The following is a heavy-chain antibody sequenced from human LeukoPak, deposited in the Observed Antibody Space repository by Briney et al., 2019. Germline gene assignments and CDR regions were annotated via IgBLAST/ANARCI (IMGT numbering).Heavy chain of an antibody. CDR2: IYPGDSDT. CDR3: ARTRSYYDFWSGYPDY. D-gene: IGHD3-3*01. Sequence: PGESLKISCKGSGYSFTSYWIGWVRQMPGKGLEWMGIIYPGDSDTRYSPSFQGQVTISADKSISTAYLQWSSLKASDTAMYYSARTRSYYDFWSGYPDYWGQGTLVTVSS. CDR1: GYSFTSYW. J-gene: IGHJ4*02. V-gene: IGHV5-51*01.